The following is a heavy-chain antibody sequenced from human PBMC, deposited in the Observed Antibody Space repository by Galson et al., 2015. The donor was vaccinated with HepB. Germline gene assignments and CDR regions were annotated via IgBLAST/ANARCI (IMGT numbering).Heavy chain of an antibody. D-gene: IGHD5-24*01. V-gene: IGHV3-33*01. CDR3: ARGHGDNPLLVLDY. J-gene: IGHJ4*02. Sequence: SLRLSCAASEFTFSSYGMHWVRQAPDKGLEWVAVIWYDGSNKYYADSVKGRFTISRDNSKNTLYLQMNSLRAEDTAVYSCARGHGDNPLLVLDYWGQGTLVTVSS. CDR1: EFTFSSYG. CDR2: IWYDGSNK.